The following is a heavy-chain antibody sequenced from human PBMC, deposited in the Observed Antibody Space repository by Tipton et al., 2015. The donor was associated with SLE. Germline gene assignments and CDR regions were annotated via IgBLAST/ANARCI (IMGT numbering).Heavy chain of an antibody. Sequence: SLRLSCAASGFTFSNYWMSWVRQVPGKGLEWVANIKQDGSEKYYLDSVKGRFTISRDNAKNSLYLQMNSLRAEDTAVYYCASPGYTTSWFNYYYYMDVWGKGTTVTVSS. J-gene: IGHJ6*03. CDR3: ASPGYTTSWFNYYYYMDV. CDR2: IKQDGSEK. CDR1: GFTFSNYW. V-gene: IGHV3-7*01. D-gene: IGHD6-13*01.